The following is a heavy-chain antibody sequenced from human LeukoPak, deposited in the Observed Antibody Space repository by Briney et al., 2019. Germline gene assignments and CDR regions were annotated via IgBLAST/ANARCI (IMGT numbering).Heavy chain of an antibody. J-gene: IGHJ6*03. CDR1: GGSFSGYY. D-gene: IGHD3-10*01. V-gene: IGHV4-34*01. Sequence: PSETLSLTCAVYGGSFSGYYWSWIRQPPGKGLEWIGEINYSGSTNYNPSLKSRVTISVDTSKNQFSLKLSSVTAADTAVYYCASVRRGFGESSKYYAYYYMGVWGKGTTVTISS. CDR3: ASVRRGFGESSKYYAYYYMGV. CDR2: INYSGST.